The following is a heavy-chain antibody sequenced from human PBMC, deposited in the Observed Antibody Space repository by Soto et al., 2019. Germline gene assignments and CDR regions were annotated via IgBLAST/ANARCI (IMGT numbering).Heavy chain of an antibody. CDR2: IYPGDSDT. Sequence: SLKISCKGSEHSFTSYLIGWVRQMPGKGLEWMGIIYPGDSDTRYSPSFQGQVTISADKSISTAYLQWSSLKASDTAMYYCARTSAAGKYYYGMDVWGQGTTVTVSS. CDR1: EHSFTSYL. CDR3: ARTSAAGKYYYGMDV. D-gene: IGHD6-13*01. V-gene: IGHV5-51*01. J-gene: IGHJ6*02.